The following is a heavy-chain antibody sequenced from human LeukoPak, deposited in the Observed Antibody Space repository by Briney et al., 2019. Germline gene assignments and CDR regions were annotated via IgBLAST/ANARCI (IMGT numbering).Heavy chain of an antibody. CDR3: ARERPVVGGGSFDY. J-gene: IGHJ4*02. CDR2: IKQDGSEK. CDR1: GFTFSSYW. Sequence: GGSLRLSCAASGFTFSSYWMSWVRQAPGKGLEWVANIKQDGSEKYSVDSVKGRFTISRDNAKNSLYLQMNSLRAEDTAVYYCARERPVVGGGSFDYWGQGTLVTVSS. V-gene: IGHV3-7*01. D-gene: IGHD2-15*01.